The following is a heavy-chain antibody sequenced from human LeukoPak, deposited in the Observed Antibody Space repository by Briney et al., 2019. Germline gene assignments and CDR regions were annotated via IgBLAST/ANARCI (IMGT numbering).Heavy chain of an antibody. CDR2: IRWDGGTT. Sequence: AGGSLRLSCAASGFTFEEYSMQWVRRPSGKGLEWVAVIRWDGGTTCCADSVKGRFTISRDNSEKSVYLQMNSLRTEDTAFYYCGKDIEHYDFWNGYEYRGQGTLVTVSS. V-gene: IGHV3-43*01. CDR1: GFTFEEYS. D-gene: IGHD3-3*01. CDR3: GKDIEHYDFWNGYEY. J-gene: IGHJ4*02.